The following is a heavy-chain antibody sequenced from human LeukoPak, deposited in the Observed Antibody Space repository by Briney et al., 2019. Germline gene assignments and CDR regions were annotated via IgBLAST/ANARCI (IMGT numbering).Heavy chain of an antibody. CDR2: ISSSSSYI. D-gene: IGHD6-19*01. J-gene: IGHJ4*02. CDR3: ARDRSGWFPFDY. CDR1: GFTFSSYE. Sequence: PGGSLRLSCAASGFTFSSYEMNWVRQAPGKGLEWVSSISSSSSYIYYADSVKGRFTISRDNAKNSLYLQMNSLRAEDTAVHYCARDRSGWFPFDYWGQGTLVTVSS. V-gene: IGHV3-21*01.